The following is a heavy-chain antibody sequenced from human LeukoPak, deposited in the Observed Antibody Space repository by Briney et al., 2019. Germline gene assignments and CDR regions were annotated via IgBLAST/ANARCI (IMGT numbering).Heavy chain of an antibody. J-gene: IGHJ5*02. V-gene: IGHV4-38-2*02. Sequence: SETLSLTCTVSGYSISIGYYLAWLRQTPGKGLEWIGNIYHTGSTYYNPSLKSRVTISVDTSRNQFSLKLNSVTAADTAVYYCARGYSSSWYLNWFDPWGQGTLVTVSS. CDR3: ARGYSSSWYLNWFDP. CDR1: GYSISIGYY. D-gene: IGHD6-13*01. CDR2: IYHTGST.